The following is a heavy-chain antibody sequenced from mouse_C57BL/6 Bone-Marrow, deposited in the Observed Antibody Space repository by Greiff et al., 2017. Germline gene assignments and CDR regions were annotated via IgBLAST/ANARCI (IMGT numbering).Heavy chain of an antibody. CDR2: IGPNSGGT. V-gene: IGHV1-72*01. CDR1: GYTFTSYW. CDR3: AREVLLGFDY. J-gene: IGHJ2*01. D-gene: IGHD1-1*01. Sequence: QVQLQQPGAELVKPGASVKLSCKASGYTFTSYWMHWVKQRPGRGLEWIGRIGPNSGGTKYNEKFKSKATLTVDKPSSTAYMQLSSLTSEDSAVYYCAREVLLGFDYWGQGTTLTVSS.